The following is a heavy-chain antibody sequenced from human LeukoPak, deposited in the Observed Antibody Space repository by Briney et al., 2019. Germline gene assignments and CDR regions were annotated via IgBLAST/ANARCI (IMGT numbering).Heavy chain of an antibody. J-gene: IGHJ4*02. CDR1: GFTFTKHW. D-gene: IGHD1-26*01. Sequence: HSGGSLRLSCAASGFTFTKHWMSWVRQTKDKGLECVAKIREDGGEKHYVDSVKGRFTISRDNAKNSLYLQMNSLRVDDTAVYYCARDYRGGWNDYWGQGALVTVSS. CDR3: ARDYRGGWNDY. V-gene: IGHV3-7*01. CDR2: IREDGGEK.